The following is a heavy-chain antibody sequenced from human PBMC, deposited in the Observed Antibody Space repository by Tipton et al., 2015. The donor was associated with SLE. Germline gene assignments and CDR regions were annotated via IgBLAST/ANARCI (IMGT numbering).Heavy chain of an antibody. Sequence: TLSLTCAVYGGSFSGYYWGWIRQPPGKGLEWIGEINHSGSTNYNPSLKSRVTISVDTSKNQFSLKLSSVTAADTAVYYCASGDYYMDVWGKGTTVTVSS. D-gene: IGHD3-10*01. J-gene: IGHJ6*03. CDR1: GGSFSGYY. CDR3: ASGDYYMDV. V-gene: IGHV4-34*01. CDR2: INHSGST.